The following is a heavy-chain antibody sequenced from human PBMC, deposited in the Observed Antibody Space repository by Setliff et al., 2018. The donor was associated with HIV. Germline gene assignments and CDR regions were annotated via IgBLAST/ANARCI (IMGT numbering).Heavy chain of an antibody. CDR1: GGSISSYY. CDR3: ARGESTTWDLAEYFQH. Sequence: PSETLSLTCTVSGGSISSYYWSWIRQPAGKGLEWIGRIYTSGSTNYNPSLKSRVTMSVDTSKNQFSLKLGFVTAADTAVYYCARGESTTWDLAEYFQHWGHGTLVTVSS. CDR2: IYTSGST. V-gene: IGHV4-4*07. D-gene: IGHD2-2*01. J-gene: IGHJ1*01.